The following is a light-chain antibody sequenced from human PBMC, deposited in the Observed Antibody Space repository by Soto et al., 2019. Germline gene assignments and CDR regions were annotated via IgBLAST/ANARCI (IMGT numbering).Light chain of an antibody. CDR3: QQYGSSPRTWT. CDR1: QSFSSSY. CDR2: GAS. Sequence: EIVLSQSPGTLSLSPGERATLSCSASQSFSSSYLAWYQQKPGQAPRLLIYGASSRATGIPDRFSGSGSATDFILTISRMEPEDLAVYYCQQYGSSPRTWTFGQGTKVDIK. V-gene: IGKV3-20*01. J-gene: IGKJ1*01.